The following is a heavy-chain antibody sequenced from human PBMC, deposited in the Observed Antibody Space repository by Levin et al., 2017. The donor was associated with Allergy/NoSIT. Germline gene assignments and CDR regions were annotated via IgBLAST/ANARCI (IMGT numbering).Heavy chain of an antibody. CDR1: GDSVSSNTAT. D-gene: IGHD1-1*01. CDR2: TYYRSKLHN. J-gene: IGHJ1*01. V-gene: IGHV6-1*01. CDR3: SRSAYVQEYLQH. Sequence: PSETLSLTCAISGDSVSSNTATWNWLRQSPSRGLEWLGRTYYRSKLHNDYAVSVKSRITITPDTSKNQFSLQLTSVTPDETAVYVCSRSAYVQEYLQHWGKGTLVTVSS.